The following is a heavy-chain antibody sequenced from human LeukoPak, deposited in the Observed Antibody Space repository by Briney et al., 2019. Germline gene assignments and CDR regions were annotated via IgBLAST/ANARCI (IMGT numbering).Heavy chain of an antibody. CDR2: VYHSGVT. D-gene: IGHD2-21*02. J-gene: IGHJ3*02. CDR1: GDSISTYY. V-gene: IGHV4-59*01. CDR3: ARSGAWNAFDI. Sequence: PSETLSLTCTVSGDSISTYYWTWIRQPPGKGLEWIGYVYHSGVTNYNPSLKSRLTISVDTSKNQFSLRLSSVTAADTAVYYCARSGAWNAFDIWGQGTMVTVSS.